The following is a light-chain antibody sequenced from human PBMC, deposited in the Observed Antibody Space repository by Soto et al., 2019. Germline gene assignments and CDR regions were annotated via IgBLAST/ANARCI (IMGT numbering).Light chain of an antibody. CDR3: QQYNSYSLT. Sequence: DNQMTQSPSTLSASVGDRVTITCRASQSISSWLAWYQQKPGKAPKLLIYDASSLESGVPSRFSGSGSGTEFTLTISSLQPDDFATYYCQQYNSYSLTFGPGTKVDIK. J-gene: IGKJ3*01. V-gene: IGKV1-5*01. CDR1: QSISSW. CDR2: DAS.